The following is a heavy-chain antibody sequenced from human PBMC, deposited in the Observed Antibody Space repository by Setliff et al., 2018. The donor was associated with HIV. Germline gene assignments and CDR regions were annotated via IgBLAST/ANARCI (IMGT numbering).Heavy chain of an antibody. CDR2: ISSSGRYI. V-gene: IGHV3-21*04. J-gene: IGHJ4*02. CDR3: AKEGSLNYYDSSGYV. CDR1: GFTFSSYS. D-gene: IGHD3-22*01. Sequence: GGSLRLSCAASGFTFSSYSMNWVRQAPGKGLEWVSSISSSGRYIYYADSVKGRFTISRDNSKNTLYLQMNSLRAEDTAVYYCAKEGSLNYYDSSGYVWGQGTLVTFSS.